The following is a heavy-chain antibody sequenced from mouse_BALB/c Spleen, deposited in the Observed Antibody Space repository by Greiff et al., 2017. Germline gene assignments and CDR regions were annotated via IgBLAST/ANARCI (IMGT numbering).Heavy chain of an antibody. Sequence: EVQLVESGGGLVQPGVSRKLSCAASGFPFSSFGMLWVRKAPEPGLEWVAYISSGSSTIYYADTVKCRFPISRDNLKNNLFLQMTSLRSEDPAMYYCARSDYGSSYAWFANWCQGTLVTVSA. V-gene: IGHV5-17*02. CDR3: ARSDYGSSYAWFAN. CDR1: GFPFSSFG. J-gene: IGHJ3*01. CDR2: ISSGSSTI. D-gene: IGHD1-1*01.